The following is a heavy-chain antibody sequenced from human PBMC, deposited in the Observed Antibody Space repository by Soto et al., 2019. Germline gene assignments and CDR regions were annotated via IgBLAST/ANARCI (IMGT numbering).Heavy chain of an antibody. CDR3: AKEIAASDTYYYYYGIDV. D-gene: IGHD6-13*01. V-gene: IGHV3-23*01. J-gene: IGHJ6*02. Sequence: PGGSLRLSCAASGFSFSSYGMSWVRQAPGKGLEWVSAIVGSGYTTYYADSVKGRFTISRDNSKNTLYLQMNSLSAEDTAVYYCAKEIAASDTYYYYYGIDVWGQGTTVTVSS. CDR2: IVGSGYTT. CDR1: GFSFSSYG.